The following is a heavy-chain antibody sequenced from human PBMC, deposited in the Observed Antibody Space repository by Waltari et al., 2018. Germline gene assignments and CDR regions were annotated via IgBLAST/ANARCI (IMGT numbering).Heavy chain of an antibody. D-gene: IGHD3-9*01. CDR3: AREHRDPQGYDILTGYTDY. CDR1: GGTFSSYA. CDR2: IIPIFGTA. J-gene: IGHJ4*02. V-gene: IGHV1-69*12. Sequence: QVQLVQSGAEVKKPGSSVKVSCKASGGTFSSYAISWVRTAPGQGLGWMGGIIPIFGTANYAQKFQGRVTITADESTSTAYMELSSLRSEDTAVYYCAREHRDPQGYDILTGYTDYWGQGTLVTVSS.